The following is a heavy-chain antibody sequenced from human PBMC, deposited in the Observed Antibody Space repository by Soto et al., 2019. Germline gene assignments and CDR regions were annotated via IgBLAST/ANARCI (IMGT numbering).Heavy chain of an antibody. CDR2: INAGNGNT. CDR1: GSTFTSYA. J-gene: IGHJ4*02. V-gene: IGHV1-3*01. CDR3: ARARGVPRYFDY. Sequence: ASVKVSCKASGSTFTSYAMHWVRQAPGQRLEWMGWINAGNGNTKYSQKFQGRVTITRDTSASTAYMELSSLRSEDTAVYYCARARGVPRYFDYWGQGTLVTVSS.